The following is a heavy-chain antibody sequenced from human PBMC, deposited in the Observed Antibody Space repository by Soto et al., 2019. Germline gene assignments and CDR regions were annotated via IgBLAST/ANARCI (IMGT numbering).Heavy chain of an antibody. CDR1: GFSFSDYD. Sequence: QVQLVESGGDLVKPGGSLRISCAASGFSFSDYDMTWIRQAPGKGLEWLSSISSRGGNIQYAESVKGRFTISRDNGNNTLYLHMNSLRAEDTAMYFCARREHVWLLVDYNWFDPWGQGTLVTVSS. V-gene: IGHV3-11*01. D-gene: IGHD3-22*01. CDR3: ARREHVWLLVDYNWFDP. J-gene: IGHJ5*02. CDR2: ISSRGGNI.